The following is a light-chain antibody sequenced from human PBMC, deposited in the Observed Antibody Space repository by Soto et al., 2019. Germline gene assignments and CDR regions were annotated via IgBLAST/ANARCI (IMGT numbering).Light chain of an antibody. CDR1: QSVVTR. Sequence: EILLTQSPESLFLSPGGRATVACRSAQSVVTRLAWYQHKTGQAPRLLISGASSRATGIPDRFTGSGSETSFTLTISRLEPEDFALYYCQHYQSGHPITFGQGTRLEIK. J-gene: IGKJ5*01. CDR2: GAS. V-gene: IGKV3-20*01. CDR3: QHYQSGHPIT.